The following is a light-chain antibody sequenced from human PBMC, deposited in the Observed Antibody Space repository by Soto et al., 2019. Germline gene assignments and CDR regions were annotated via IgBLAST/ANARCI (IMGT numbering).Light chain of an antibody. CDR3: QQSYGTPIT. Sequence: SASVGDRVTITCRASQSISSYLNWYQQKPGKAPNLLIYVASSLQSEVPSRFSGSGSGTDFTLTITSLQPEDFATYYCQQSYGTPITFGQGTRLEIK. V-gene: IGKV1-39*01. CDR2: VAS. CDR1: QSISSY. J-gene: IGKJ5*01.